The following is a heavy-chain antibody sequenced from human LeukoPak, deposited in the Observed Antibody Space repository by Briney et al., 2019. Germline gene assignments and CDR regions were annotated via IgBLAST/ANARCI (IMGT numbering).Heavy chain of an antibody. D-gene: IGHD3-22*01. V-gene: IGHV3-23*01. CDR2: ISGSGGST. CDR1: GFTFSSYA. Sequence: GGSLRLSCAASGFTFSSYAMSWVRQAPGKGLEWVSAISGSGGSTYYADSVKGRFTISRDNSKNTLYLQMNSLRAEDTAVYYCTTAPYYYDSSGYYYPYYFDYWGQGTLVTVSS. CDR3: TTAPYYYDSSGYYYPYYFDY. J-gene: IGHJ4*02.